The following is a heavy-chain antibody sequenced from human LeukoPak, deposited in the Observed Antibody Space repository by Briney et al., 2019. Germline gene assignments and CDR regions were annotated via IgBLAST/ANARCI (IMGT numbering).Heavy chain of an antibody. CDR2: INPNSGGT. CDR1: GYTFTGYY. D-gene: IGHD2-2*01. J-gene: IGHJ6*03. Sequence: ASVKVSCKASGYTFTGYYMHWVRQAPGQGLEWMGWINPNSGGTNYAQKFQGRVTMTRDTSISTAYMELSRLRSDDTAVYYCAGAVIVVVPAANYMDVWGKGTTVTVSS. CDR3: AGAVIVVVPAANYMDV. V-gene: IGHV1-2*02.